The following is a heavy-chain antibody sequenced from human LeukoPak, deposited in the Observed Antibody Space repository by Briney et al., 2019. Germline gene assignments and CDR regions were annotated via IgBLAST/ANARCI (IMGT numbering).Heavy chain of an antibody. D-gene: IGHD3/OR15-3a*01. CDR2: INPNCGGT. CDR1: GYTFTGYY. CDR3: ARVGVDLWFDP. Sequence: ASVKVSCKASGYTFTGYYIHWLRQAPGQGLEWMGRINPNCGGTNYAQKFQGRVTMTRDTSISTAYMELSRLKSDDTAVYYCARVGVDLWFDPWGQGTLVTVSS. V-gene: IGHV1-2*06. J-gene: IGHJ5*02.